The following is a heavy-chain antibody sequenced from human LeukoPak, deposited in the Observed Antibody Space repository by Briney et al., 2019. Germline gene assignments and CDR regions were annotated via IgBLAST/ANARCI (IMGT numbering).Heavy chain of an antibody. J-gene: IGHJ3*02. V-gene: IGHV3-48*01. D-gene: IGHD4/OR15-4a*01. CDR3: ARWCSGGGDAFDI. CDR1: GFTFSSYS. Sequence: GGSLRLCCAASGFTFSSYSMNWVRQAPGKGLEWVSYISSSSSTIYYADSVKGRFTISRDNAKNSLYLQMNSLRAEDTAVYYCARWCSGGGDAFDIWGQGTMVTVSS. CDR2: ISSSSSTI.